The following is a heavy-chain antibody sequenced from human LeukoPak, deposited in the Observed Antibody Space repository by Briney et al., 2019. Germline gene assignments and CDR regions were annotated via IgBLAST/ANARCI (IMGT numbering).Heavy chain of an antibody. V-gene: IGHV3-30*18. D-gene: IGHD1-26*01. CDR1: GFTFSSYG. J-gene: IGHJ4*02. CDR3: AKGPYSGSYYFDY. CDR2: ISYDGSNK. Sequence: GGSLRLSCAASGFTFSSYGMHWVRQAPGKGPEWVAVISYDGSNKYYADSVKGRFTISRDNSKNTLYLQMNSLRAEDTAVYYCAKGPYSGSYYFDYWGQGTLVTVSS.